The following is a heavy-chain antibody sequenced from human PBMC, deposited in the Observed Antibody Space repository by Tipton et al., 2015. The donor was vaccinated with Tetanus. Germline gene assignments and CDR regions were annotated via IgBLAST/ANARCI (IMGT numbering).Heavy chain of an antibody. CDR1: GASIRSYY. Sequence: GASIRSYYWNWIRQVPGKGLEWIGYTHHSGNTKYNPSLSGRVTTSVDTSKNQFSLKISSLTAADTAVYYCARWGDASGSTNLYAFDIWGQGTMVSVPS. D-gene: IGHD3-10*01. CDR2: THHSGNT. V-gene: IGHV4-59*01. J-gene: IGHJ3*02. CDR3: ARWGDASGSTNLYAFDI.